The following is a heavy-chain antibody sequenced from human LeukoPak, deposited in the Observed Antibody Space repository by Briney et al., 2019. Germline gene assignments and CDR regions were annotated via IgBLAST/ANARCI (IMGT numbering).Heavy chain of an antibody. CDR3: ARSAAAGTSTFDI. CDR1: GYTFTSYG. D-gene: IGHD6-13*01. CDR2: ISAYTGNT. Sequence: ASVKFSCKASGYTFTSYGISWVRQAPGEGLEWMGWISAYTGNTNYAQKLQGRVTMTTDTSTSTAYMELRSLRSDDTAVYYCARSAAAGTSTFDIWGQGTMVTVSS. J-gene: IGHJ3*02. V-gene: IGHV1-18*01.